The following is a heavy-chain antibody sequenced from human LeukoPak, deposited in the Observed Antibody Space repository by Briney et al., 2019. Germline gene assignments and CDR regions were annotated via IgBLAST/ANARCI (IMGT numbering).Heavy chain of an antibody. J-gene: IGHJ3*02. Sequence: PGGSLRLSCAASGFTFSNYDMHWVRQAPGKGLEWVAVISYDGSNKYYADSVKGRFTISRDNSKNTLYLQMNSLRAEDTAVYYCAKDSTIAADAFDIWGQGTMVTVSS. V-gene: IGHV3-30*18. CDR3: AKDSTIAADAFDI. CDR2: ISYDGSNK. CDR1: GFTFSNYD. D-gene: IGHD6-13*01.